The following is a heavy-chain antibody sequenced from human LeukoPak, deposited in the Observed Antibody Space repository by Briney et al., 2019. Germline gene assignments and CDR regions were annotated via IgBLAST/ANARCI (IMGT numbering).Heavy chain of an antibody. D-gene: IGHD2-21*01. Sequence: PSETLSLTCTASGGSISSTTYYWDWIRQPPGKGLEWIGTIYYSGSTYYNPSLKSRVTISVDTSKNQFSLKLSSVTAADTAVYYCARGGVMDYYYYYMDVWGKGTTVTVSS. J-gene: IGHJ6*03. CDR3: ARGGVMDYYYYYMDV. CDR1: GGSISSTTYY. CDR2: IYYSGST. V-gene: IGHV4-39*07.